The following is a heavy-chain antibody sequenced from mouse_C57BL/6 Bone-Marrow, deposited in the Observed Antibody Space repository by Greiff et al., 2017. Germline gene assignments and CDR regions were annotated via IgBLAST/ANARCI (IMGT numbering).Heavy chain of an antibody. CDR2: IRLKSDNYAT. J-gene: IGHJ4*01. D-gene: IGHD2-4*01. Sequence: EVKLVESGGGLVQPGGSMKLSCVASGFTFSNYWMNWVSQSPEKGLEWVAQIRLKSDNYATHYAESVKGRFTISRDDSKSSVYLQMNNLRAEDTGIYYCTGGYDYDDAMDYWGQGTSVTFSS. V-gene: IGHV6-3*01. CDR1: GFTFSNYW. CDR3: TGGYDYDDAMDY.